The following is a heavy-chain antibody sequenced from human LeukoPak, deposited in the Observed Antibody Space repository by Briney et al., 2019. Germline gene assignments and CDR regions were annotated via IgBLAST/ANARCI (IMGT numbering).Heavy chain of an antibody. D-gene: IGHD1-20*01. Sequence: QPGGSLRLSCAASGFTFDDYAMHWVRQAPGKGLEWVSLISGDGGSTYYADSVKGRFTISRDNAKNSLYLQMNSLRAEDTAVYYCARDDNWDPYYFDYWGQGTLVTVSS. V-gene: IGHV3-43*02. CDR3: ARDDNWDPYYFDY. CDR2: ISGDGGST. CDR1: GFTFDDYA. J-gene: IGHJ4*02.